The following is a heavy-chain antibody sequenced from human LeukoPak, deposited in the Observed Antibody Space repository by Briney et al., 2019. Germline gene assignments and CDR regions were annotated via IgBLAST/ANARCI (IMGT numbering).Heavy chain of an antibody. CDR2: IYSGGST. Sequence: GGSLRLSCAASEFSVGSNYMTWVRQAPGKGLEWVSLIYSGGSTYYADSVKGRFTISRDNSKNTLYLQMNSLRAEDTAVYYCARGGRANGVYDAFDIWGQGTIVTVSS. CDR1: EFSVGSNY. J-gene: IGHJ3*02. V-gene: IGHV3-66*01. CDR3: ARGGRANGVYDAFDI. D-gene: IGHD2-8*01.